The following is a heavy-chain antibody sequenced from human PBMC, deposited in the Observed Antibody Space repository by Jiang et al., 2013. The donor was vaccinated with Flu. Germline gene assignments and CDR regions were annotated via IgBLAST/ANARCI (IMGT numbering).Heavy chain of an antibody. CDR1: GDTFSNNA. Sequence: GAEVKKPGSSVKVSCKASGDTFSNNAISWVRQAPGQGLEWMGGIIPIFGTVNYAQNFQGRVTITADKSTSTAYMVLNSLRSEDTAVYYCARGPDISAYYYFYWGQGTLVTVSS. J-gene: IGHJ4*02. CDR2: IIPIFGTV. CDR3: ARGPDISAYYYFY. V-gene: IGHV1-69*06. D-gene: IGHD3-22*01.